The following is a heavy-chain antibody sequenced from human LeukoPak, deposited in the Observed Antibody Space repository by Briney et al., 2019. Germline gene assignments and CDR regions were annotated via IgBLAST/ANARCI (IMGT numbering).Heavy chain of an antibody. CDR1: GFTFSSYA. CDR2: ISGST. Sequence: GGSLRLSCAASGFTFSSYAMSWVRQAPGKGLEWVSGISGSTYYADSVKGRFTISRDNSKNTLYLQMNSLRAEDTAVYYCARDHPEFDYWGQGTLVTVSS. V-gene: IGHV3-23*01. CDR3: ARDHPEFDY. J-gene: IGHJ4*02. D-gene: IGHD1-14*01.